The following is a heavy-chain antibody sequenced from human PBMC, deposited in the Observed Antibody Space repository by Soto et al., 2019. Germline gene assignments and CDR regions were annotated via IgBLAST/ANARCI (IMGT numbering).Heavy chain of an antibody. CDR2: INVGNGNT. CDR3: ARDCYYGSGSYNYFDY. J-gene: IGHJ4*02. Sequence: QVQLVQSGAEVKKPGASVKVSCKASGYTFTRYAMHWVRQAPGQRLEWMGWINVGNGNTKYSQKFQGRVTITRDTSASTAYMELSSLRSEDTAVYYCARDCYYGSGSYNYFDYWGQGTLVTVSS. D-gene: IGHD3-10*01. CDR1: GYTFTRYA. V-gene: IGHV1-3*01.